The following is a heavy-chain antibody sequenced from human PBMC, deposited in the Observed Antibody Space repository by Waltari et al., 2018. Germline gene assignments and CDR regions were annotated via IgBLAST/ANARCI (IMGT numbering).Heavy chain of an antibody. CDR3: ARMGYDFWSGYPYYFDY. D-gene: IGHD3-3*01. J-gene: IGHJ4*02. Sequence: EVQLVESGGGLVQPGGSLRLSCAASGFTFSSYWMSWVRQAQGKGLEWVANIKQDGSEKYYVDSVKGRFTISRDNAKNSLYLQMNSLRAEDTAVYYCARMGYDFWSGYPYYFDYWGQGTLVTVSS. CDR1: GFTFSSYW. V-gene: IGHV3-7*01. CDR2: IKQDGSEK.